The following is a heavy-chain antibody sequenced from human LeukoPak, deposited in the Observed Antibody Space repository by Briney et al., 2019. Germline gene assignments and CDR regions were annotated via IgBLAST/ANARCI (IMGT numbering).Heavy chain of an antibody. D-gene: IGHD2-15*01. Sequence: SVKVSCKASGGTFSSYAISWVRQAPGQGLEWMGGIIPIFGTANYAQKFQGTVTITTDESTSTAYMELSSLRSEDTAVYYCPREVVVAATRVYYFDYWGQGTLVTVSS. CDR1: GGTFSSYA. J-gene: IGHJ4*02. CDR2: IIPIFGTA. V-gene: IGHV1-69*05. CDR3: PREVVVAATRVYYFDY.